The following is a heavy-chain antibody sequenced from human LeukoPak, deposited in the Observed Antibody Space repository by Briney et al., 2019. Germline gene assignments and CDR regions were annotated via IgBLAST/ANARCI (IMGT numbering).Heavy chain of an antibody. V-gene: IGHV3-30*02. J-gene: IGHJ4*02. CDR2: IRYDGSNE. D-gene: IGHD2-8*01. Sequence: GESLKISCAASGFTFSSYGMDWVRQAPGKGLEWVAYIRYDGSNEYYADSVKGRFTISRDNSKSTLYVQMNSLRAEDTAVYYCARCINGVCRAFDYWGQGTLVTVSS. CDR1: GFTFSSYG. CDR3: ARCINGVCRAFDY.